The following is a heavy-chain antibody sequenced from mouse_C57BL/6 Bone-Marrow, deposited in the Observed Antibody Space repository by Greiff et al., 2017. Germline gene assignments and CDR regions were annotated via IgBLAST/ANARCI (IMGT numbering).Heavy chain of an antibody. CDR1: GFSITSYG. Sequence: QVQLQQSGPGLVQPSQSLSITCTVSGFSITSYGVHWVRQSPGKGLEWLGVIWSGGSTDYNAAFISRLSISKDNSKSQVFFKMNRLQADDTSIYYCARYYYGSSYYAMDYWGQGTSVTVSS. CDR2: IWSGGST. J-gene: IGHJ4*01. V-gene: IGHV2-2*01. CDR3: ARYYYGSSYYAMDY. D-gene: IGHD1-1*01.